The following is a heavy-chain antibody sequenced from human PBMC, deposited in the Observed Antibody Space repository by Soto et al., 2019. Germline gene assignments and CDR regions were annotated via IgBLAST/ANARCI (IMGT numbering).Heavy chain of an antibody. J-gene: IGHJ6*02. D-gene: IGHD5-12*01. V-gene: IGHV4-59*01. CDR1: GVSISSYY. CDR2: IYYSGST. Sequence: SSETLSLTCTVSGVSISSYYWSWIRQPPGKGLEWIGYIYYSGSTNYNPSLKSRVTISVDTSKNQFSLKLSSVTAADTAVYYCARGEGSGYDYNYYYGMDVWGQGTTVTVSS. CDR3: ARGEGSGYDYNYYYGMDV.